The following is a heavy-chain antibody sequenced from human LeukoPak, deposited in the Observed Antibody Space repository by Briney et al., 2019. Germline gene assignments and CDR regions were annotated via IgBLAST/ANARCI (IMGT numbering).Heavy chain of an antibody. V-gene: IGHV3-30*18. Sequence: PGRSLRLSCAASGFTFSSYGMHWVRQAPGKGLEWVAVISYDGSNKYYADSVKGRFTISRDKSKNTLYLQMSSLRAEDAAVYYCAKGDPMVRGVLDYWGQGTLVTVSS. CDR1: GFTFSSYG. CDR2: ISYDGSNK. J-gene: IGHJ4*02. D-gene: IGHD3-10*01. CDR3: AKGDPMVRGVLDY.